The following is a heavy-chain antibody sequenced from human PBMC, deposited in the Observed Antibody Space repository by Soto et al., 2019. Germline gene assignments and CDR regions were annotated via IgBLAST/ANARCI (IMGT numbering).Heavy chain of an antibody. Sequence: QVQLQESGPGLVKPSETLSLTCSVSGGSFSGYYWSWFRQPPGKGLEGIGDLYYSGRTTYNPSLYGRVTITVDGARSHFSQKLKSVTAADTAVYYSPRVSYSDSGGIGFDAWGQGALVIVSS. CDR1: GGSFSGYY. CDR2: LYYSGRT. J-gene: IGHJ4*02. CDR3: PRVSYSDSGGIGFDA. V-gene: IGHV4-59*01. D-gene: IGHD3-22*01.